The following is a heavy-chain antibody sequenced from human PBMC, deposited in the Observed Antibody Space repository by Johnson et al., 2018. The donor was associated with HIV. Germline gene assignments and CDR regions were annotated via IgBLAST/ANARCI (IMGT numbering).Heavy chain of an antibody. CDR1: GFSFSDYY. D-gene: IGHD4-17*01. CDR3: ARVIRLGAVRLRHAFDI. J-gene: IGHJ3*02. Sequence: QMQLVESGGGLVKPGGSLRLSCEASGFSFSDYYMSWIRQAPGKGLEWISYMSSSGSTIYHAESVKGRFTISRDNAKNSLYLQMNSLRAEDTALYYCARVIRLGAVRLRHAFDIWGQGTLVTVSS. CDR2: MSSSGSTI. V-gene: IGHV3-11*04.